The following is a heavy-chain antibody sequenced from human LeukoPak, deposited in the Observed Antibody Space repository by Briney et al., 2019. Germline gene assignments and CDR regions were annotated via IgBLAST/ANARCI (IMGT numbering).Heavy chain of an antibody. CDR1: GGSISSSSYY. D-gene: IGHD3-16*02. Sequence: ASETLSLTCTVSGGSISSSSYYWGWIRQPPGKGLEWIGSIYYSGSTYYNPSLKSRVTIFVDTSKNQFSLRLSSVTATDTAVYYCARSYGYVWGNYRHLDAFEIWGQGTMVTVSS. V-gene: IGHV4-39*01. J-gene: IGHJ3*02. CDR2: IYYSGST. CDR3: ARSYGYVWGNYRHLDAFEI.